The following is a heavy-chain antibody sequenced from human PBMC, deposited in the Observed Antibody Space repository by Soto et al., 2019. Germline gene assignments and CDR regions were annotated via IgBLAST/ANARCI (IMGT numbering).Heavy chain of an antibody. CDR1: GGSISSSSYY. V-gene: IGHV4-39*07. CDR3: ARDSSPRITMVRGVIVWFDP. CDR2: IYTSGST. Sequence: SETLSLTCTVSGGSISSSSYYWGWIRQPPGKGLEWIGSIYTSGSTNYNPSLKSLVTMSVDTSKNQFSLKLSSVTAADTAVYYCARDSSPRITMVRGVIVWFDPGAREPWSPSPQ. J-gene: IGHJ5*02. D-gene: IGHD3-10*01.